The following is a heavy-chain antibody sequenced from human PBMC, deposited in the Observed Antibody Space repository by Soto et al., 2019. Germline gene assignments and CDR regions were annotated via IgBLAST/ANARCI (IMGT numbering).Heavy chain of an antibody. D-gene: IGHD2-15*01. CDR1: GFTSRSFV. J-gene: IGHJ4*02. CDR3: AGVAGYLEY. V-gene: IGHV3-23*01. CDR2: VSGSGSST. Sequence: GGSLRLSCAASGFTSRSFVMTWVRQAPGKGLEWVSGVSGSGSSTYYADSVKGRFTISRDNSKNTLYLQMNSLRAEDTAVYYCAGVAGYLEYWGQGTLVTVSS.